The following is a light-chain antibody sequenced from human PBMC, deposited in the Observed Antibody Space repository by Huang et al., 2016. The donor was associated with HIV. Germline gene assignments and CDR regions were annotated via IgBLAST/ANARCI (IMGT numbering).Light chain of an antibody. V-gene: IGKV1-5*03. J-gene: IGKJ1*01. CDR1: QSISTW. Sequence: DIQMTQSPSTLSASVGDRVTITCRASQSISTWLAWYQQKPGKAPKLLVYKASNLEDGVPSRFSGSGSGTEFTLTISSLQPDDFATYYCQQYSAYSWTFSQGTKVDIK. CDR3: QQYSAYSWT. CDR2: KAS.